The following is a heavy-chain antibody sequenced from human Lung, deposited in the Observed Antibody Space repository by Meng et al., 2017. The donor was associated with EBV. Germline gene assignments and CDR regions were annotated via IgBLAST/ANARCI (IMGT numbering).Heavy chain of an antibody. V-gene: IGHV4-31*03. J-gene: IGHJ4*02. CDR1: GGSISSGGYY. CDR3: ARVCEVCLDY. CDR2: IYYSGST. D-gene: IGHD5/OR15-5a*01. Sequence: VLLQGSGPGLVQPSQTLSLTCTVSGGSISSGGYYWSWYRQHPGKGLEWIGYIYYSGSTYYSPSLKSRVTISVDTSKNQFSLKLSSVTAADTAVYYCARVCEVCLDYWGQGTLVTVSS.